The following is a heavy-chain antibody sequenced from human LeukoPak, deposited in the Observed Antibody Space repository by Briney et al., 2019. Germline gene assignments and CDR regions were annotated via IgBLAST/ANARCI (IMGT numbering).Heavy chain of an antibody. CDR2: IKQDGSEK. D-gene: IGHD3-10*01. J-gene: IGHJ6*03. Sequence: GGSLRLSCAASGFTFSSYGMSWVRQAPGKGLEWVANIKQDGSEKYYVDSVKGRFTISRDNAKNSLYLQMNSLRAEDTAVYYCARSPYYYGSGSHMDVWGKGTTVTISS. V-gene: IGHV3-7*01. CDR1: GFTFSSYG. CDR3: ARSPYYYGSGSHMDV.